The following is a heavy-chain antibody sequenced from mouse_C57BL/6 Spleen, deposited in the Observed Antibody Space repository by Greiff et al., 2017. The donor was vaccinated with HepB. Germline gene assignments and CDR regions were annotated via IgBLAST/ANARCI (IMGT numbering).Heavy chain of an antibody. CDR2: IRHKANGYTT. V-gene: IGHV7-3*01. J-gene: IGHJ1*03. CDR3: ARLPRVLRGYFDV. D-gene: IGHD1-1*01. Sequence: EVKLMESGGGLVQPGGSLSLSCAASGFTFTDYYMSWVRQPPGKALEWLGFIRHKANGYTTEYSASVKGRFTISRDNSQSILYLQMNALRAEDSATYYCARLPRVLRGYFDVWGTGTTVTVSS. CDR1: GFTFTDYY.